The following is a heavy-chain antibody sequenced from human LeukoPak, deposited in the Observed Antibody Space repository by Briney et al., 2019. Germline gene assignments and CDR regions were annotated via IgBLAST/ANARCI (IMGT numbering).Heavy chain of an antibody. J-gene: IGHJ3*02. CDR2: IYHSGTT. V-gene: IGHV4-4*02. D-gene: IGHD3-10*01. CDR3: ARGYGSYAFDI. Sequence: SETLSLTCAVSGGSISSSDWWNWVRQTPGRGLEWIGEIYHSGTTNYNPSLQSRVTISVDKSKNQFSLKLRSVTAADTAVYYCARGYGSYAFDIWGQGTMVTVSS. CDR1: GGSISSSDW.